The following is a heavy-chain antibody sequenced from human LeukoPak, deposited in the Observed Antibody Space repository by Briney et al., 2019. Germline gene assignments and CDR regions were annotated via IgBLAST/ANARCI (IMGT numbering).Heavy chain of an antibody. CDR3: ARDSSIVVVPAAMGTFYYYYGMDV. D-gene: IGHD2-2*01. J-gene: IGHJ6*02. CDR1: GYTFTSYG. Sequence: GASVKVSCKASGYTFTSYGISWVRRAPGQGLEWMGWISAYNGNTNYAQKLQGRVTMTTDTSTSTAYMELRSLRSDDTAVYYCARDSSIVVVPAAMGTFYYYYGMDVWGQGTTVTVSS. CDR2: ISAYNGNT. V-gene: IGHV1-18*01.